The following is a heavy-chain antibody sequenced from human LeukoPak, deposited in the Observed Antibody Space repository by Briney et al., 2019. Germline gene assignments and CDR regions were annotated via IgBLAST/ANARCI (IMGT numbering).Heavy chain of an antibody. CDR3: ASYHDSSGYCFDY. J-gene: IGHJ4*02. CDR2: ISYDGSNK. Sequence: PGGSLRLSCAASGFTFSSYAMHWVRQAPGKGLEWVAVISYDGSNKYYADSVKGRFTISRDNSKNTLYLQMNSLRAEDTAVYYCASYHDSSGYCFDYWGQGTLVTVSS. V-gene: IGHV3-30-3*01. CDR1: GFTFSSYA. D-gene: IGHD3-22*01.